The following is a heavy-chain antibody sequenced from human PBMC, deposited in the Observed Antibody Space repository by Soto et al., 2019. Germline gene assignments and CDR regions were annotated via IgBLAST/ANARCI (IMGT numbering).Heavy chain of an antibody. D-gene: IGHD2-21*02. CDR2: ISSSSDKT. Sequence: LVESGGALVYPGGSLRLSCIASGFSFSVYSMNWVRQAPGKGLQWVSYISSSSDKTYYADSVKGRFTVSRDNAKNALFLEMNSLRDDDTATYYCARLPKGSLVTAWGQGTRVTVSS. V-gene: IGHV3-48*02. CDR1: GFSFSVYS. CDR3: ARLPKGSLVTA. J-gene: IGHJ4*02.